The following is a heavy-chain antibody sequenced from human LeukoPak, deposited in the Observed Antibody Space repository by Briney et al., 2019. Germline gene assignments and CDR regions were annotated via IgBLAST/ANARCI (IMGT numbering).Heavy chain of an antibody. D-gene: IGHD6-19*01. CDR1: GFTFSSYG. CDR2: IRYDGSNK. V-gene: IGHV3-30*02. Sequence: SGGSLRLSCAASGFTFSSYGMHWVRQAPGKGLEWVAFIRYDGSNKYYADSVKARFTISRDNSKNTLYLQMNSLRAEDTAVFYCAKGPSGYSSGDNWFDPWGQGTLVTVSS. CDR3: AKGPSGYSSGDNWFDP. J-gene: IGHJ5*02.